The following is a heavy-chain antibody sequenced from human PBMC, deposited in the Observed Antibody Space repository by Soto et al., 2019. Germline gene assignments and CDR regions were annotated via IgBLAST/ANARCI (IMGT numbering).Heavy chain of an antibody. CDR1: GFTFSSYG. CDR3: ARDLGGYDPHPGY. J-gene: IGHJ4*02. CDR2: IWYDGSNK. D-gene: IGHD5-12*01. Sequence: QVQLVESGGGVVQPGRSLRPSCAASGFTFSSYGMHWVRQAPGKGLEWVAVIWYDGSNKYYADSVKGRFTISRDNSKNTLYLQMNSLRAEDTAVYYCARDLGGYDPHPGYWGQGTLVTVSS. V-gene: IGHV3-33*01.